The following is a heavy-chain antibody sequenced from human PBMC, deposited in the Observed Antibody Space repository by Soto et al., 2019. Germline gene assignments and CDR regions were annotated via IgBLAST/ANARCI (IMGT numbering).Heavy chain of an antibody. CDR1: GYTFTSYG. CDR3: AREGYCISTSCYASALDY. V-gene: IGHV1-18*01. J-gene: IGHJ4*02. Sequence: QVQLVQSGAEVKKPGASVKVSCKASGYTFTSYGISWVRQAPGQGLEWMGWISAYNGNTDYPQKLQGRVTMTTDTSTRTAYMELRSLRSDDTAVYYCAREGYCISTSCYASALDYWGQGTMVTVSS. D-gene: IGHD2-2*01. CDR2: ISAYNGNT.